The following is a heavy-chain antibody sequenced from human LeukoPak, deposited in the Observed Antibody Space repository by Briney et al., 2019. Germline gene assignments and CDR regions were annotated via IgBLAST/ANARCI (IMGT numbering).Heavy chain of an antibody. J-gene: IGHJ4*02. CDR1: GFTFSNSW. D-gene: IGHD2-15*01. Sequence: GGSLRLSCAASGFTFSNSWMDWVRQAPGKRLEWVAAIKEDGSEKYYVDSVKGRFTISRDNAKNSLYLQLNSLRSEDTAVYYCAKNRGYASFDYWGQGTLVTVSS. CDR3: AKNRGYASFDY. CDR2: IKEDGSEK. V-gene: IGHV3-7*01.